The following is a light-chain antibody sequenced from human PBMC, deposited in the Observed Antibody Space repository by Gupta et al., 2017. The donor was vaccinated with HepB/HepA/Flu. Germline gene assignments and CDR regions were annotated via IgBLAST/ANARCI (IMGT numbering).Light chain of an antibody. CDR3: SSFSYTTLWV. V-gene: IGLV2-14*01. CDR2: DVT. CDR1: SSDVGDYNY. Sequence: QSALTQPASVSGSPGQSITISCTATSSDVGDYNYVSWYQQHPGNAPKLLIYDVTNRPSGISNRFSGSKSGNTASPTISGLQAEDEAYYYCSSFSYTTLWVFGGGTKLTVL. J-gene: IGLJ3*02.